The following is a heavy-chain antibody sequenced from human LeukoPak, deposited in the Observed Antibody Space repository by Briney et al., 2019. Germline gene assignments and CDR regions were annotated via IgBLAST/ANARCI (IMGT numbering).Heavy chain of an antibody. CDR1: GGSISSSNW. Sequence: GSLRLSCAVSGGSISSSNWWSWVRQPPGKGLEWIGEIYHSGSTNYNPSLKSRVTISVDKSKNQFSLKLSSVTAADTAVYYCASDYGDYNAFDIWGQGTMVTVSS. D-gene: IGHD4-17*01. CDR3: ASDYGDYNAFDI. J-gene: IGHJ3*02. CDR2: IYHSGST. V-gene: IGHV4-4*02.